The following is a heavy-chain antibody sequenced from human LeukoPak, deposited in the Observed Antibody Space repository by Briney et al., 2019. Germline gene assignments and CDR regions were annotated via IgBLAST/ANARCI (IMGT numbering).Heavy chain of an antibody. CDR1: GFTFSTYV. J-gene: IGHJ4*02. V-gene: IGHV3-30*18. D-gene: IGHD3-3*01. Sequence: GGSLRLSCAASGFTFSTYVIHWVRQAPGEGLEWVAVISYVGSNKYYADSVKGRFTIYRDTSKNTLYLQMNRLRAEDTAVYYCAKGQTQYNFWSSFEYWGQGTLVTVS. CDR2: ISYVGSNK. CDR3: AKGQTQYNFWSSFEY.